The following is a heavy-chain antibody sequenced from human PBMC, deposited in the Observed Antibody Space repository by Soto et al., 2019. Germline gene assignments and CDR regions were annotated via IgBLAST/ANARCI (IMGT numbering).Heavy chain of an antibody. V-gene: IGHV3-9*01. CDR2: ICWDSNSI. Sequence: EVQLVESGGGLVQPGRSLRLSCVASGFRFDDYAMHWVRQAPGKGLEWVSGICWDSNSIGYADSVKGRFTISRDSAKNSLYLQMNSLRAEDTALYYCVKDIEENQLLYDAFDIWGQGTMVTVSS. J-gene: IGHJ3*02. D-gene: IGHD2-2*01. CDR3: VKDIEENQLLYDAFDI. CDR1: GFRFDDYA.